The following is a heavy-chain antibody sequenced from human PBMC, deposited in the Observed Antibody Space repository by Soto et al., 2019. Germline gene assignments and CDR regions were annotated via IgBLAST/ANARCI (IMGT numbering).Heavy chain of an antibody. CDR2: IKSKTDGGTT. J-gene: IGHJ4*02. V-gene: IGHV3-15*07. CDR3: TTVRGGRWKYSYGYDIPY. CDR1: GFTFSNAG. D-gene: IGHD5-18*01. Sequence: GGSLRLSCAASGFTFSNAGMNWVRQAPGKGLEWVGRIKSKTDGGTTDYAAPVKGRFTISRDDSKNTLYLQMNSLKTEDTAVYYCTTVRGGRWKYSYGYDIPYWGQGTLVTVSS.